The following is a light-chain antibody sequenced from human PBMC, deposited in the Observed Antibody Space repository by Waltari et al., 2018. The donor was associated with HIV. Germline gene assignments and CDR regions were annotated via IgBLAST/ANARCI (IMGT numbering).Light chain of an antibody. Sequence: EIVLTQSPATLSLSPGERATLSCRASQSISTYLAWYQQKPGQAPRLLTHGASSRATGIPARFSGSGSGTDFTLTISSLEPGDFGVFYCQQRSSWPITFGQGTRLEIK. CDR2: GAS. CDR3: QQRSSWPIT. J-gene: IGKJ5*01. V-gene: IGKV3-11*01. CDR1: QSISTY.